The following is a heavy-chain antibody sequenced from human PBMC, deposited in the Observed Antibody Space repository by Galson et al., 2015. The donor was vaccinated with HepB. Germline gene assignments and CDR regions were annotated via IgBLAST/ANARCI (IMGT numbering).Heavy chain of an antibody. D-gene: IGHD5-24*01. CDR3: VRGHGNGYSGIYYYYGMDV. V-gene: IGHV4-34*01. CDR2: INHSGST. Sequence: TLSLTCAVYGGSFSGYYWSWIRQPPGKGLEWIGEINHSGSTNYNPSLKSRVTISVDTSKNQFSLKLSSVTAADTAVYYCVRGHGNGYSGIYYYYGMDVWGQGTTVTVSS. CDR1: GGSFSGYY. J-gene: IGHJ6*02.